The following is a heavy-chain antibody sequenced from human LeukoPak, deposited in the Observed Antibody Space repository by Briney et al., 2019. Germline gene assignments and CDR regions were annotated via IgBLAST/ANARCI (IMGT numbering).Heavy chain of an antibody. CDR2: INPNSGGT. CDR1: GYTFTGYY. Sequence: ASVKVSCKASGYTFTGYYMHWVRQAPGQGLEWMGWINPNSGGTNYAQKFQGRVTMTRDTSISTAYMELSRLRSDDTAVYYCARGPRMVTQPNYFDYWGQGTLVTVSS. CDR3: ARGPRMVTQPNYFDY. D-gene: IGHD4-23*01. J-gene: IGHJ4*02. V-gene: IGHV1-2*02.